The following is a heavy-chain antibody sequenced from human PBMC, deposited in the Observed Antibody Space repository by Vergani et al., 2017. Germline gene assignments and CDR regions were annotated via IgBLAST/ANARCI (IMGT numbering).Heavy chain of an antibody. CDR1: GFTFSSYS. D-gene: IGHD2-2*01. CDR2: ISSSSSYI. V-gene: IGHV3-21*01. Sequence: EVQLVESGGGLVKPGGSLRLSCAASGFTFSSYSMNWVRQAQGKGLEWVSSISSSSSYIYYADSVKGRFTISRDNAKNSLYLQMNSLRAEDTAVYYCARVQSYCSSTSCYYWYFDLWGRGTLVIVSS. CDR3: ARVQSYCSSTSCYYWYFDL. J-gene: IGHJ2*01.